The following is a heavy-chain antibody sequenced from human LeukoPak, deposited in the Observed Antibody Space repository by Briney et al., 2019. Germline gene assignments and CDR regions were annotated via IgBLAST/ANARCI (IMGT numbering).Heavy chain of an antibody. CDR2: ISGSGGST. CDR3: AKSLPERIVVVITTFDY. V-gene: IGHV3-23*01. Sequence: GGSLRLSCAASGFTFSSYAMSCVRQAPGKGLEWVSAISGSGGSTYYADSVKGRFTISRDNSKNTLYLQMNSLRAEDTAVYYCAKSLPERIVVVITTFDYWGQGTLVTVSS. D-gene: IGHD3-22*01. CDR1: GFTFSSYA. J-gene: IGHJ4*02.